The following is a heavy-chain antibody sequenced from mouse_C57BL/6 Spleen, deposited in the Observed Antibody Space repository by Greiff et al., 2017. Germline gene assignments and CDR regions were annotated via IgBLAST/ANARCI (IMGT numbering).Heavy chain of an antibody. J-gene: IGHJ2*01. CDR2: IDPETGGT. Sequence: VQLQQSGAELVRPGASVTLSCKASGYTFTDYEMHWVKQTPVHGLEWIGAIDPETGGTAYNQKFKGKAILTADQSSSTADMELRSLISEDSAVYYCTRRGLRREYFDYWGQGTTLTVSS. CDR3: TRRGLRREYFDY. D-gene: IGHD2-4*01. CDR1: GYTFTDYE. V-gene: IGHV1-15*01.